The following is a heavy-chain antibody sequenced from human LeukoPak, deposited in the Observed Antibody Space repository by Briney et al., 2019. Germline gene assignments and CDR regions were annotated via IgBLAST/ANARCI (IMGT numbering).Heavy chain of an antibody. CDR2: ISWNSGSI. CDR3: AKSDSDWGGAFDI. J-gene: IGHJ3*02. CDR1: GFTFDDYA. Sequence: GRSLRLSCAASGFTFDDYAMHWVRQAPGKGLEWVSGISWNSGSIGYADSVKGRFTISRDNAKNSLYLQMNSLRAEGMALYYCAKSDSDWGGAFDIWGQGTMVTVSS. D-gene: IGHD7-27*01. V-gene: IGHV3-9*03.